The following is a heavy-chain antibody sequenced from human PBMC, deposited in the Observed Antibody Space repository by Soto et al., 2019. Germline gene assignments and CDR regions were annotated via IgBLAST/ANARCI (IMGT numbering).Heavy chain of an antibody. CDR3: ARGWGYDSNDYYYAY. Sequence: QVPLVQSGAEVRKPGSSVKVSCKASGGTFSRHANSWVRQAPGQGLEWMGGIIPIFGTANHAQKFQGRVTIIADESTSTVYMELSSLRSEDTATYYCARGWGYDSNDYYYAYWGQGTLVIVSS. J-gene: IGHJ4*02. V-gene: IGHV1-69*01. CDR1: GGTFSRHA. D-gene: IGHD3-22*01. CDR2: IIPIFGTA.